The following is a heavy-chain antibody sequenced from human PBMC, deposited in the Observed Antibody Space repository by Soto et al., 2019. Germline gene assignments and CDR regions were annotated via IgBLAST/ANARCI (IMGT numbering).Heavy chain of an antibody. CDR2: IHYTGST. Sequence: SETLSLTCTVSVGSISGSYWSWIRQAPGKVLEWIGFIHYTGSTNYNTPLKSRVAMSVDSAKTPLSLQLRSVTAADPAVYFCAPYRLTDAEGYSFDIWGQGALVTVSS. V-gene: IGHV4-59*01. CDR1: VGSISGSY. D-gene: IGHD2-15*01. CDR3: APYRLTDAEGYSFDI. J-gene: IGHJ4*02.